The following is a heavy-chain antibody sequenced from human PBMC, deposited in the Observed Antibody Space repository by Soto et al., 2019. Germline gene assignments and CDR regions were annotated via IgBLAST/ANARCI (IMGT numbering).Heavy chain of an antibody. CDR3: AKEGSVVGATFIGY. CDR2: IRGSGGRT. CDR1: GFTFSSYA. V-gene: IGHV3-23*01. J-gene: IGHJ4*02. D-gene: IGHD1-26*01. Sequence: GGSLRLSCAASGFTFSSYAVRWVRPAPGKGLEWVAAIRGSGGRTYYADSVKGRFTISRGNSTNTLYLRMNSLGAEDTAVYYCAKEGSVVGATFIGYWGQGTLLTVSS.